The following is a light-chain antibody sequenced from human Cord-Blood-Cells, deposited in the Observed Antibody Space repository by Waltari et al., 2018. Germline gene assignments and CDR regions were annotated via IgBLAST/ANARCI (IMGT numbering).Light chain of an antibody. CDR3: QQYDNRPLT. CDR1: QDISNY. V-gene: IGKV1-33*01. CDR2: DAS. J-gene: IGKJ4*01. Sequence: DIQMTQPPSSLSASVGDRVTITCQASQDISNYLNWYQQKPGKAPKLLIYDASNLETGVPSRFSGSGSGADFTFTSSSLQPEDIAAYYWQQYDNRPLTVGGGAKVEIK.